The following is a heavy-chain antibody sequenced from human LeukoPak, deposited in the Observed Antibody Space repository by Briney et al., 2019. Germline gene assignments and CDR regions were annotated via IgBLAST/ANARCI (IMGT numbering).Heavy chain of an antibody. Sequence: GGSLRLSCAASRFTFSSYGMHWVRQAPGKGLEWVAFIRYDGSNKYYADSVKGRFTISRDNSKNTLYLQMNSLRAEDTAVYYCAKDQGLRYFDWLSGTETGIDYWGQGTLVTVSS. J-gene: IGHJ4*02. CDR3: AKDQGLRYFDWLSGTETGIDY. D-gene: IGHD3-9*01. V-gene: IGHV3-30*02. CDR1: RFTFSSYG. CDR2: IRYDGSNK.